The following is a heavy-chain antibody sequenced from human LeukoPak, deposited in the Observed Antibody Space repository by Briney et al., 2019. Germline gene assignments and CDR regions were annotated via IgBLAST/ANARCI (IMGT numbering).Heavy chain of an antibody. CDR2: IYNDGST. V-gene: IGHV3-53*01. CDR3: ARNILFAFDI. J-gene: IGHJ3*02. CDR1: GLSVSSSY. Sequence: GGSLRLSCAASGLSVSSSYMSWVRQAPGKGLEWVSIIYNDGSTYYADSMKGRFTISRDNSKNTLYLQVNSLRAEDTAMYYCARNILFAFDIWGQGTMVTVSS. D-gene: IGHD2/OR15-2a*01.